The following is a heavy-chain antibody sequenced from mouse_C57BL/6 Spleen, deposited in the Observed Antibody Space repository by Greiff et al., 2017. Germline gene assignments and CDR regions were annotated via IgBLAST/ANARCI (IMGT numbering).Heavy chain of an antibody. CDR1: GYTFTSYG. Sequence: VQLQQSGAELARPGASVKLSCKASGYTFTSYGISWVKQRTGQGLEWIGEIYPRSGNTYYNEKFKGKATLTADKSASTAYMELSSLTSEDSAVYFCARSYGSSYYAMDDWGQGTSVTVAS. J-gene: IGHJ4*01. V-gene: IGHV1-81*01. CDR2: IYPRSGNT. CDR3: ARSYGSSYYAMDD. D-gene: IGHD1-1*01.